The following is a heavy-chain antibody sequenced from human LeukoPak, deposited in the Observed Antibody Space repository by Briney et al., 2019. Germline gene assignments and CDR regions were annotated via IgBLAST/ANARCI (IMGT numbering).Heavy chain of an antibody. CDR3: ARAAFAWFDP. Sequence: SETLSLTCTVSGGSISSSSYYWGWICQPPGKGLEWIGSIYYSRSTYYNPSLKSRVTISVDTSKNQFSLKLSSVTAADTAVYYCARAAFAWFDPWGQGTLVTVSS. CDR1: GGSISSSSYY. V-gene: IGHV4-39*07. CDR2: IYYSRST. J-gene: IGHJ5*02. D-gene: IGHD2-15*01.